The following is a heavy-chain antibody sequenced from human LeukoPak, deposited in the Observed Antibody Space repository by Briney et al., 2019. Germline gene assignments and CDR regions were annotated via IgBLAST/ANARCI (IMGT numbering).Heavy chain of an antibody. Sequence: GASVKVSCKASGYTFTSYGIRWVRQAPGQGLEWMGWISAYNGNTNYAQKLQGRVTMTTDTSTSTAYMELRSLRSDDMAVYYCARPQKGDTPGNWFDPWGQGTLVTVSS. V-gene: IGHV1-18*03. CDR3: ARPQKGDTPGNWFDP. J-gene: IGHJ5*02. CDR1: GYTFTSYG. D-gene: IGHD2-2*02. CDR2: ISAYNGNT.